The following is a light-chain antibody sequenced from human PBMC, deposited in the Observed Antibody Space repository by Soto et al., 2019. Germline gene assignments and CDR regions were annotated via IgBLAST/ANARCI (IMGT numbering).Light chain of an antibody. J-gene: IGKJ5*01. V-gene: IGKV1-39*01. CDR2: AAS. CDR3: QQSYSTLSIT. CDR1: ESIATH. Sequence: DIQMTQSPSSLSASVGDRVTITCRASESIATHLNWYQKKPGKAPKLLIYAASSLQNGVPSRFRGGGSGTDFTLTISNLQAEDFATYYCQQSYSTLSITFGQGTRLEIK.